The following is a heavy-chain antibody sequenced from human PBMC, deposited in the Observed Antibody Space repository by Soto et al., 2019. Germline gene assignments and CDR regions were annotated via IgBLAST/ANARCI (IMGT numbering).Heavy chain of an antibody. CDR1: GSTFSSYA. V-gene: IGHV3-30-3*01. D-gene: IGHD2-8*01. J-gene: IGHJ4*02. CDR2: ISYDGSNK. CDR3: ARDLERGTNGVCYSCFDY. Sequence: PGGSLRLSCAASGSTFSSYAMHWVRQAPGKGLEWVAAISYDGSNKYYADSVKGRFTISRDNSKNTLYLQMNSLRAEDTAVYYCARDLERGTNGVCYSCFDYWGQGTLVTVSS.